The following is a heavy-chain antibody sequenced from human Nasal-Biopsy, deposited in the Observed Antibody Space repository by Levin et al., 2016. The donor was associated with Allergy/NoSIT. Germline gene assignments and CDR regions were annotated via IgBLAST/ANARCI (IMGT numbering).Heavy chain of an antibody. D-gene: IGHD3-16*01. V-gene: IGHV3-23*01. CDR1: GFTFSNYG. Sequence: GESLKISCAASGFTFSNYGMSWVRQAPGKGLEWVSTIGSGGSTFYTDSVKGRFTISRDNAKNTLYLQMNSLRVEDTAVYYCAQKGEETNNFDFWGQGTLVTVSS. J-gene: IGHJ4*02. CDR2: IGSGGST. CDR3: AQKGEETNNFDF.